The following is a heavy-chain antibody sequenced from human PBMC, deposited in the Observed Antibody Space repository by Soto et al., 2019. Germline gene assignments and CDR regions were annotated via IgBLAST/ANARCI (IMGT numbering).Heavy chain of an antibody. V-gene: IGHV1-18*03. J-gene: IGHJ4*02. CDR2: ISPYSGNT. Sequence: AXVKVSCKAPGYRFYPYGILWVQQTPGQGLQWMGWISPYSGNTHFAQDLRDRLTMTTDTSTNTAYMELRSLRSDDMAVYDCVRVNEGVYYDSSGYYDFWGQGSLVTVSS. CDR1: GYRFYPYG. D-gene: IGHD3-22*01. CDR3: VRVNEGVYYDSSGYYDF.